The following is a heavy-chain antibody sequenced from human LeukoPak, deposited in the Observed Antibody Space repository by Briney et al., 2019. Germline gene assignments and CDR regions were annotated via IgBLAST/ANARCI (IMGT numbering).Heavy chain of an antibody. V-gene: IGHV3-48*01. Sequence: GGSLRLSCAASGFTFSSYSMNWVRQAPGNGLEWVSYISSSSTIYYADSVKGRFTISRDNAKNSLYLQMNSLRAEDTAVYYCARPRGFSYGAFDYWGQGTLVTVSS. D-gene: IGHD5-18*01. CDR1: GFTFSSYS. CDR2: ISSSSTI. CDR3: ARPRGFSYGAFDY. J-gene: IGHJ4*02.